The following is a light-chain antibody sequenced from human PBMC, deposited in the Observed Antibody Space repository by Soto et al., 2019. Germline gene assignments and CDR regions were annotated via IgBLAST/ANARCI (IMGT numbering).Light chain of an antibody. Sequence: EVVMTQSPATLSVSPGEGATLSCRASQSVSSNLAWYQQKRGQAPRLLIYGASTRAAGIPARFSGSGSGTEFTLTMSSLQSEDFAVYYCQHYDSYPYTFGQGTSLEIK. J-gene: IGKJ2*01. CDR3: QHYDSYPYT. CDR1: QSVSSN. CDR2: GAS. V-gene: IGKV3-15*01.